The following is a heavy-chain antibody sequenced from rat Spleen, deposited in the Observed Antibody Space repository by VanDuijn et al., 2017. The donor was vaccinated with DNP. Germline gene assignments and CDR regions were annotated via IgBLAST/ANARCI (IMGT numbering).Heavy chain of an antibody. V-gene: IGHV5-31*01. CDR2: ITNTGDNT. Sequence: EVQLVESGGGPVQPGRSLKLSCVASGFIFSNHWMTWIRQAPGKGLEWVASITNTGDNTYYSDSVKGRFSLSRDNAKSTLYLQVNSLRSEDTATYYWAGRPPPTRGPFDYWGQGIMVTVSS. J-gene: IGHJ2*01. D-gene: IGHD1-4*01. CDR1: GFIFSNHW. CDR3: AGRPPPTRGPFDY.